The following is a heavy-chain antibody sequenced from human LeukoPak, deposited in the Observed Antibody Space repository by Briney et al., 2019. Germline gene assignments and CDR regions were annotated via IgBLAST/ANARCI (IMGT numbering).Heavy chain of an antibody. J-gene: IGHJ4*02. Sequence: PSETLSLTCTDSGGSIISSSYYWGWIRQPPGKGLEWIGSIYHSGSTYYNPSLKSRVTISIDTSKNQFSLKLSSVIAADTSVYSCARQRSGSGWYHYFDYWGQGTLVTVSS. CDR1: GGSIISSSYY. CDR2: IYHSGST. V-gene: IGHV4-39*01. D-gene: IGHD6-19*01. CDR3: ARQRSGSGWYHYFDY.